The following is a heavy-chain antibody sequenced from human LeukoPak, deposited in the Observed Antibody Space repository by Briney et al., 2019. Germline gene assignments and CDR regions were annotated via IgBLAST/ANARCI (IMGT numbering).Heavy chain of an antibody. J-gene: IGHJ4*02. V-gene: IGHV1-69*05. CDR2: IIPIFGTA. Sequence: SVKVSCKASGGTFSRYAISWVRQAPGQGLEWMGRIIPIFGTANYAQKFQGRVTITTDESTSTAYMELSSLRSEDTAVYYCARETYSGSGSYYGVVDYWGQGTLVTVSS. CDR1: GGTFSRYA. D-gene: IGHD1-26*01. CDR3: ARETYSGSGSYYGVVDY.